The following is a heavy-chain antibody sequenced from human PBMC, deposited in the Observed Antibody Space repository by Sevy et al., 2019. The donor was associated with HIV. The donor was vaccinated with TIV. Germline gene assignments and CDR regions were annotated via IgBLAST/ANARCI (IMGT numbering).Heavy chain of an antibody. Sequence: GGSLRLSCAASGFTFSTYAMHWVRQAPGKGLEWVEVISYDGSNKYYADSVKGRFTISRDNSKSTLYLQMNSLRAEDTAVYYCARGGDYYGSGSSQYYFDYWGQGTLVTVSS. D-gene: IGHD3-10*01. CDR3: ARGGDYYGSGSSQYYFDY. CDR2: ISYDGSNK. J-gene: IGHJ4*02. V-gene: IGHV3-30-3*01. CDR1: GFTFSTYA.